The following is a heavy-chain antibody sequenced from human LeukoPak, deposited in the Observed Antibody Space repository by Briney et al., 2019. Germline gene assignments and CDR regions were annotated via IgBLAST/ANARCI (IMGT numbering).Heavy chain of an antibody. Sequence: GGSLRLSCSASGFTISDNHMTWVRQAPGKGLEWVSVIYSLDNRFCADSVKARFTISTDNSNNTVYLQMNNLRVEDTAVYYCAKNQRYSAGWGMWFDSWGQGTLVTVSS. V-gene: IGHV3-53*01. J-gene: IGHJ5*01. CDR1: GFTISDNH. CDR2: IYSLDNR. CDR3: AKNQRYSAGWGMWFDS. D-gene: IGHD6-19*01.